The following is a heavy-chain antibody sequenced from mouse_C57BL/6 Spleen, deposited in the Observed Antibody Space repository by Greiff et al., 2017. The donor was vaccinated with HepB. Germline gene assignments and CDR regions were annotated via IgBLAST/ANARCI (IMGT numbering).Heavy chain of an antibody. V-gene: IGHV1-64*01. D-gene: IGHD1-1*01. Sequence: QVQLQQPGAELVKPGASVKLSCKASGYTFTSYWMHWVKQRPGQGLEWIGMIHPNSGSTNYNEKFKSKATLTVDKSSSTAYMQLSSLTSEDSAVYYCAREATVVPLYAMDYWGQGTSVTVSS. CDR1: GYTFTSYW. CDR2: IHPNSGST. J-gene: IGHJ4*01. CDR3: AREATVVPLYAMDY.